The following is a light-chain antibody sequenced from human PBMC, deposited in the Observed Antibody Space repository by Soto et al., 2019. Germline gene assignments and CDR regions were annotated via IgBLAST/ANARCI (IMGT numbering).Light chain of an antibody. CDR2: ATS. V-gene: IGKV1-5*03. Sequence: DIQMTQSPSTLSVSIGDRVTITCRASQSINSWLAWYQQKPGKAPKLLIYATSSLETGVPSRFGGSGSGTEFTLTITSLQPEDFATYYCQQYFKYPWTFGQGTKVDIK. J-gene: IGKJ1*01. CDR1: QSINSW. CDR3: QQYFKYPWT.